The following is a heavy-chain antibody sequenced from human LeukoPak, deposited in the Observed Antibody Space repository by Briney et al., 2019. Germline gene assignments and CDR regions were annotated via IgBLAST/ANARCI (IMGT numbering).Heavy chain of an antibody. CDR2: TYYRSKWYN. J-gene: IGHJ3*02. Sequence: SQTLSLTCAISGDSVSSNSAAWSWIRQSPSRGLEWLGRTYYRSKWYNDYAASVKSRITINPDTSKNQFSLQLNSVTPEDTAVYYCARSVGATTGPFDIWGQGTMVTVS. CDR3: ARSVGATTGPFDI. V-gene: IGHV6-1*01. D-gene: IGHD1-26*01. CDR1: GDSVSSNSAA.